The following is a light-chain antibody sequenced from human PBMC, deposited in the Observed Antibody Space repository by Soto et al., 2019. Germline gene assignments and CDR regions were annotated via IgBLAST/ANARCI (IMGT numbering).Light chain of an antibody. CDR3: RSYTNSXTYV. V-gene: IGLV2-14*01. CDR2: DVT. Sequence: LTQPASVSGSPGQSITISCTGTRSYVGGYSYVSWYQQHPGKAPKLIIYDVTSRPSGFSYRFCGSKSGNTASLTISGLQAEDEADYYCRSYTNSXTYVFGRGTKVXV. CDR1: RSYVGGYSY. J-gene: IGLJ1*01.